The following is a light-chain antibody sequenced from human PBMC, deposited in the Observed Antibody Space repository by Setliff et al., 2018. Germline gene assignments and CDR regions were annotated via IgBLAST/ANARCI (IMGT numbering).Light chain of an antibody. Sequence: AIQLTQSPSSLSASVGDRVTISCRASQGITSGLAWYQQRPGNAPKLLIFDASSLESGVPSRFSGTGSGTDFTLTISSLQTEDFAVYYCLHHYNWPWRFGQGTKVDIK. CDR2: DAS. V-gene: IGKV1D-13*01. CDR1: QGITSG. CDR3: LHHYNWPWR. J-gene: IGKJ1*01.